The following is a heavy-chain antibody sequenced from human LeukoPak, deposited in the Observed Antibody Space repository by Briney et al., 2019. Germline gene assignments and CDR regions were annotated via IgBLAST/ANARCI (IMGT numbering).Heavy chain of an antibody. V-gene: IGHV1-8*02. CDR2: IYPNSGNT. J-gene: IGHJ4*02. CDR1: GYTFTGYY. Sequence: ASVKVSCKASGYTFTGYYMHWVRQAPGQGLEWMGYIYPNSGNTGYAQKFQGRVTMTRNTSISTAYMELSSLRSEDTAVYYCARGGVRGDFDYWGQGTLVTVSS. D-gene: IGHD3-10*01. CDR3: ARGGVRGDFDY.